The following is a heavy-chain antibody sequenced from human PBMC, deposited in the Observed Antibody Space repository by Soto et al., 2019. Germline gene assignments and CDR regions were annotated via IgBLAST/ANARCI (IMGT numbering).Heavy chain of an antibody. V-gene: IGHV3-74*02. CDR1: GFTFGNYW. Sequence: EVQLMESGGGLVQPGGSLRLSCAASGFTFGNYWMYWVRQAPGKGLEWVSRINSDGSVSSHADSVKGRLTISRDNVKNTLYLHMDSLRAEDTAVYYCARGDCVGGTCYSLAGSFYYYMDVWGKGTTVTVFS. CDR3: ARGDCVGGTCYSLAGSFYYYMDV. CDR2: INSDGSVS. J-gene: IGHJ6*03. D-gene: IGHD2-15*01.